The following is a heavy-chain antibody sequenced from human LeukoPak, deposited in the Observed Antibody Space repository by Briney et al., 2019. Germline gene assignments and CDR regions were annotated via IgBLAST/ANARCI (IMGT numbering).Heavy chain of an antibody. J-gene: IGHJ4*02. CDR1: GSSISSTSYY. CDR3: ARDNGGAAAAPPGAYYFDY. CDR2: ISYSGTP. D-gene: IGHD6-13*01. V-gene: IGHV4-39*02. Sequence: SETLSLTCSVSGSSISSTSYYWGWIRQPPGKGLEWIGSISYSGTPYYSPSLKSRVTISVDTSKNQFSLKLSSVTAADTAVYYCARDNGGAAAAPPGAYYFDYWGQGTLVTVSS.